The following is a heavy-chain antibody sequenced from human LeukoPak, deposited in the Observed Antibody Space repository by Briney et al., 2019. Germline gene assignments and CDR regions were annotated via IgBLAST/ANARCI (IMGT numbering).Heavy chain of an antibody. D-gene: IGHD3-10*01. Sequence: GSLRLSCAASGFTFSSYGMHWVRQAPGKGLEWLSYISSGGSKIYYADSVKGRFTISRDNAKNSLYLQLNSLRAEDTAVYYCARDGVQGAPRGGYFDYWGQGILVTVSS. V-gene: IGHV3-48*04. CDR3: ARDGVQGAPRGGYFDY. CDR2: ISSGGSKI. J-gene: IGHJ4*02. CDR1: GFTFSSYG.